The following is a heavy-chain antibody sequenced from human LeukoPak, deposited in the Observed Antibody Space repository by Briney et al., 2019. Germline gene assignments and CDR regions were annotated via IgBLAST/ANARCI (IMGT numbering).Heavy chain of an antibody. J-gene: IGHJ4*02. V-gene: IGHV3-7*01. CDR1: GFTFSSYE. D-gene: IGHD3-22*01. Sequence: GGSLRLSCAASGFTFSSYEMNWVRQAPGKGLEWVANIKQDGSEKYYVDSMKGRFTISRDNAKNSLYLQMNSLRAEDTAVYYCARDLYRIVVVPHYFDYWGQGTLVTVSS. CDR3: ARDLYRIVVVPHYFDY. CDR2: IKQDGSEK.